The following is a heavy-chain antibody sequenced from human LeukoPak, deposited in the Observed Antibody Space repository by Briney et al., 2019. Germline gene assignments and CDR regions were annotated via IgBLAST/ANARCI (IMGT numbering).Heavy chain of an antibody. V-gene: IGHV3-66*02. CDR3: ARDSLVGAGLGRYFDY. Sequence: GGSLRLSCAASGFTFSTNYMSWVRQAPGKGLEWVSVVYADGSTYYADSVKGRFSISRDNSKNTLFLQMSSLRAEDTAVYYCARDSLVGAGLGRYFDYWGQGTLVTVSS. J-gene: IGHJ4*02. CDR2: VYADGST. CDR1: GFTFSTNY. D-gene: IGHD1-26*01.